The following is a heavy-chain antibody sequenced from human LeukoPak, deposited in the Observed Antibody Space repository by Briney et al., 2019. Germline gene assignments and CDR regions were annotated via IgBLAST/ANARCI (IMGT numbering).Heavy chain of an antibody. D-gene: IGHD6-13*01. CDR3: ARRYSSSSGWFDP. V-gene: IGHV4-59*08. Sequence: SETLSLTCTVSGGSISSYYWSWIRQPPGKGLEWIGYIYYSGSTNYNPSLKSRVTISVDTSKNQFSLKLSSVTAADTAVYYCARRYSSSSGWFDPWGQGTLVTVSS. CDR1: GGSISSYY. J-gene: IGHJ5*02. CDR2: IYYSGST.